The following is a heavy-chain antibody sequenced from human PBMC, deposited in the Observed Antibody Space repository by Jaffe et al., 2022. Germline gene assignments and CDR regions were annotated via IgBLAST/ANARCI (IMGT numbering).Heavy chain of an antibody. CDR2: ISYDGSNK. V-gene: IGHV3-30*18. CDR3: AKGPRGGGSYLYYFDY. J-gene: IGHJ4*02. D-gene: IGHD2-15*01. CDR1: GFTFSSYG. Sequence: QVQLVESGGGVVQPGRSLRLSCAASGFTFSSYGMHWVRQAPGKGLEWVAVISYDGSNKYYADSVKGRFTISRDNSKNTLYLQMNSLRAEDTAVYYCAKGPRGGGSYLYYFDYWGQGTLVTVSS.